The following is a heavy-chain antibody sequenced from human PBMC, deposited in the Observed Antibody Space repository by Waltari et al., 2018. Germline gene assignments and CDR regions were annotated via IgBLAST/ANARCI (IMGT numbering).Heavy chain of an antibody. J-gene: IGHJ4*02. CDR1: GFTFSSYW. CDR3: ARLTVVSNNDY. Sequence: EVQLVESGGGLVQPGGSLRLSCAASGFTFSSYWMHWVRQAPGKGLVWVSCINGDGTTTKYAESVKGRFTISRDNAKNTLYLQMNSLRAEDTAVYYCARLTVVSNNDYWGQGTLVTVSS. CDR2: INGDGTTT. D-gene: IGHD1-20*01. V-gene: IGHV3-74*01.